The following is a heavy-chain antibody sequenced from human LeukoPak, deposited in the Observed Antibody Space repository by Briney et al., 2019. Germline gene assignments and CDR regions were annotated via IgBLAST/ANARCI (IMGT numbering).Heavy chain of an antibody. CDR3: RGTPYCSSTNCYRFYSGNHGFDI. CDR2: IFSGGGT. Sequence: SETLSLTCTVAGVSISTYYWSWIRQPPGKGLEWSGYIFSGGGTSDHASLESRLTISVDTSSNAFTLKLSSVTAADTAVYCWRGTPYCSSTNCYRFYSGNHGFDIWGEGTKVTVSS. CDR1: GVSISTYY. V-gene: IGHV4-4*09. J-gene: IGHJ3*02. D-gene: IGHD2-2*01.